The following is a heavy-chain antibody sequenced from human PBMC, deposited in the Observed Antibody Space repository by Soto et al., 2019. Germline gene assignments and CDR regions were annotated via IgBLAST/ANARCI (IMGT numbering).Heavy chain of an antibody. CDR2: ISSSGSTI. CDR1: GFTFSSYE. Sequence: PGGSLRLSCAASGFTFSSYEMNWVRQAPGKGLEWVSYISSSGSTIYYADSVKGRFTISRDNAKNSLYLQMNSLRAEDTAVYYCARDRPDIVATIGGLIFDYWGQGTLVTVSS. J-gene: IGHJ4*02. CDR3: ARDRPDIVATIGGLIFDY. D-gene: IGHD5-12*01. V-gene: IGHV3-48*03.